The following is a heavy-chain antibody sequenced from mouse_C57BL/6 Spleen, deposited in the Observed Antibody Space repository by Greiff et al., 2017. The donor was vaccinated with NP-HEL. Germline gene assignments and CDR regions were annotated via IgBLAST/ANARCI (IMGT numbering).Heavy chain of an antibody. J-gene: IGHJ3*01. D-gene: IGHD1-1*01. V-gene: IGHV5-9-1*02. CDR3: TREDYYVSSYEAY. Sequence: VQLKESGEGLVKPGGSLKLSCAASGFTFSSYAMSWVRQTPEKRLEWVAYISSGGDYIYYADTVKGRFTISRDNARNTLYLQMSSLKSEDTAMYYCTREDYYVSSYEAYWGQRTLVTVSA. CDR1: GFTFSSYA. CDR2: ISSGGDYI.